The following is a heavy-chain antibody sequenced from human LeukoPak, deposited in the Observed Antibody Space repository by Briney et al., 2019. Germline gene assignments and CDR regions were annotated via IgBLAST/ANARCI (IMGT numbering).Heavy chain of an antibody. J-gene: IGHJ4*01. D-gene: IGHD2-15*01. CDR3: ARALNPLPGTYYFDY. CDR2: SRNKARGYTT. Sequence: GGSLRLSCAASGFTFSDHYMDWVRQAPGKGLEWVGRSRNKARGYTTEYAAAVKGRFTISRDDSKNSVFLQMNSLRAEDTAVYYCARALNPLPGTYYFDYWGQGTLVTVSS. V-gene: IGHV3-72*01. CDR1: GFTFSDHY.